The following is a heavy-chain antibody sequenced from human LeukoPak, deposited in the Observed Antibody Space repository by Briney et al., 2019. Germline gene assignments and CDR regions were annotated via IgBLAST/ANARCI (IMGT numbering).Heavy chain of an antibody. Sequence: GESLKISCKGSGYSFTSYWIGWVRQMPGKGLEWMGIIYPGDSDTRYSPSFQGQVTISADKSISTAYLQWSSLKASDTAMYYCAIWLYSTTWYFDYWGQGTLVTVSS. CDR3: AIWLYSTTWYFDY. CDR2: IYPGDSDT. D-gene: IGHD2-2*01. J-gene: IGHJ4*02. CDR1: GYSFTSYW. V-gene: IGHV5-51*01.